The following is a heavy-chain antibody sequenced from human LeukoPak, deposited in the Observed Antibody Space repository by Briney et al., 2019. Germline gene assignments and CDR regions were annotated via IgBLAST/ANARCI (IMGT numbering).Heavy chain of an antibody. J-gene: IGHJ1*01. Sequence: ASVKVSCKASGYTFTSYGISWVRQAPGQGLEWMGWISAYNGNTNYAQKLQGRVTMTTDTSTSTAYMELSRLRSDDTAVYYCARTMDYDFWSGYYRPEYFQHWGQGTLVTVSS. CDR1: GYTFTSYG. CDR2: ISAYNGNT. CDR3: ARTMDYDFWSGYYRPEYFQH. D-gene: IGHD3-3*01. V-gene: IGHV1-18*01.